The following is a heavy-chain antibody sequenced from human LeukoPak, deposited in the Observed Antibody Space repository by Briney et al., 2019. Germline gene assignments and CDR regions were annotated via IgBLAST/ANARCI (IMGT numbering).Heavy chain of an antibody. CDR2: ISYDGSNK. J-gene: IGHJ6*02. CDR3: ARDDLGDQLLYDTYYYYGMDV. Sequence: GGSLRLSCAASGFTFSSYAMHWVRQAPGKGLEWVAVISYDGSNKYYADSVKGRFTISRDNSKNTLYLQMNSLRAEDTAVYYCARDDLGDQLLYDTYYYYGMDVWGQGTTVTVSS. V-gene: IGHV3-30-3*01. D-gene: IGHD2-2*01. CDR1: GFTFSSYA.